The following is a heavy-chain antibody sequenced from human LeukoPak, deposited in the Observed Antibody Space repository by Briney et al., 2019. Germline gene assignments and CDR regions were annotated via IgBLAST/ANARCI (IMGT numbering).Heavy chain of an antibody. D-gene: IGHD6-19*01. V-gene: IGHV3-7*01. CDR2: MKQDGSEK. CDR1: GFTFSRYW. CDR3: ARDLLAVAATGIGFDY. J-gene: IGHJ4*02. Sequence: GGSLRLSCAASGFTFSRYWMSWVRQAPGKGLECVANMKQDGSEKYYVDSVKGRFTISRDNAKNSLYLQMNSLRAEDTAVYYCARDLLAVAATGIGFDYWGQGTLVTVSS.